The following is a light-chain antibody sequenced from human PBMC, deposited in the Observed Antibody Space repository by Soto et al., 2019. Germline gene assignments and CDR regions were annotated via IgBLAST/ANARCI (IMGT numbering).Light chain of an antibody. CDR1: SSNVGTNY. CDR3: AVWDDSLRGYV. V-gene: IGLV1-47*01. Sequence: QPVLTQPPSASGTAGQRVTIACSGSSSNVGTNYIHWYQQLPGTAPKRLIYRSNQRPSGVPDRFSASTSGTSASLAISGLRSEDEADYYCAVWDDSLRGYVFGTGTKVTVL. CDR2: RSN. J-gene: IGLJ1*01.